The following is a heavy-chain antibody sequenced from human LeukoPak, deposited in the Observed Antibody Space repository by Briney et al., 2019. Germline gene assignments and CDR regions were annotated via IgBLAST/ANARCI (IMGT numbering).Heavy chain of an antibody. CDR2: IRYDGSNK. Sequence: GGSLRLSCAASGFTFSSYGMHWVRQAPGKGLEWVAFIRYDGSNKYYADSVKGRFTISRDNSKNTLYLQMNSLRAEDTAVYYCAKDREEVSYYYYYMDVWGKGTTVTVSS. CDR3: AKDREEVSYYYYYMDV. V-gene: IGHV3-30*02. CDR1: GFTFSSYG. J-gene: IGHJ6*03.